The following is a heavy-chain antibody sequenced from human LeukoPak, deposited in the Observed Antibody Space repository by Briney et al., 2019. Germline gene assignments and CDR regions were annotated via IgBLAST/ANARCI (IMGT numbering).Heavy chain of an antibody. D-gene: IGHD6-13*01. CDR3: AREVAAAGTWRWWFDP. Sequence: SQTLSLTCAISGDSVSSNSATWNWIRQSPSRGLEWLGRTYYRSKWYNDYAVSVKSRITINPDTSKNQFSLQLNSVTPEDTAVYYCAREVAAAGTWRWWFDPWGQGTLVTVSS. CDR1: GDSVSSNSAT. V-gene: IGHV6-1*01. CDR2: TYYRSKWYN. J-gene: IGHJ5*02.